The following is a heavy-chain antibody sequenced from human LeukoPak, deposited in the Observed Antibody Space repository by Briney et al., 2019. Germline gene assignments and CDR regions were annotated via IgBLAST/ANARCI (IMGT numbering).Heavy chain of an antibody. CDR1: GFTFSSYS. J-gene: IGHJ6*02. CDR3: AKLSGSDYYGMDV. CDR2: ISSSSHI. V-gene: IGHV3-21*01. Sequence: AGGSLRLSCVASGFTFSSYSMNWVRQAPGKGLEWVSSISSSSHIYYADSVKGRFTISRDNAKNSLYLQMNSLRAEDTAVYYCAKLSGSDYYGMDVWGQGTTVTVSS. D-gene: IGHD2/OR15-2a*01.